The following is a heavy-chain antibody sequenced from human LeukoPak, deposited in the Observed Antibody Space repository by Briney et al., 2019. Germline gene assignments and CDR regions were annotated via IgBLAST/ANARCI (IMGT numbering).Heavy chain of an antibody. D-gene: IGHD3-16*01. CDR1: GGSINMNGYN. CDR3: ARRRLGDAFDV. V-gene: IGHV4-39*01. J-gene: IGHJ3*01. Sequence: SETLSLTCTVSGGSINMNGYNWGWIRQPPGKGLEWIGSLFYRGTTYYNPSLKSRVTMSVDTPRNQFSLRLASVTAADTAMYYCARRRLGDAFDVWGQGTMVTVSS. CDR2: LFYRGTT.